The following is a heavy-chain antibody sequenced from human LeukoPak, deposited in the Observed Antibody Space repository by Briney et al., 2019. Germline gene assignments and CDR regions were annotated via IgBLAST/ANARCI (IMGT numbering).Heavy chain of an antibody. D-gene: IGHD3-3*01. CDR1: GFTFRSYA. V-gene: IGHV3-23*01. CDR2: ISGSGAKT. Sequence: GGSPRLSCEASGFTFRSYAMTWVRQAPGKGLEWVSAISGSGAKTYYADSAKGRFTISRDNSRNTLYLQMNSLRAEDTAVYYCAQGDSYYDFLLSVWGQGTMVTVSS. CDR3: AQGDSYYDFLLSV. J-gene: IGHJ3*01.